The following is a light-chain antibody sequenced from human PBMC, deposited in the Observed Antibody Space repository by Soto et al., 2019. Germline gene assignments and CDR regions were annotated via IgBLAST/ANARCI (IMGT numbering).Light chain of an antibody. J-gene: IGLJ3*02. Sequence: QSALTQPASVSGSPGQSVTISCTGTNSDVGNHTVVSWYQQYPGKAPKLLIYEASKRPSGLSNRFSGYKSGNTASPTIAGLQAEDEADYYCCSLTNGATWAFGGGTKLTVL. V-gene: IGLV2-14*02. CDR3: CSLTNGATWA. CDR2: EAS. CDR1: NSDVGNHTV.